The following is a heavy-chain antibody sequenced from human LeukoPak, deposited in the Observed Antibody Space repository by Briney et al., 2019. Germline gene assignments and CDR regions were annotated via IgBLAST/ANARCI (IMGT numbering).Heavy chain of an antibody. CDR3: ARESGFRGDAFDI. Sequence: GGSLRLSCTASGFTLSSYEMSWIRQAPGKGLEWVSYISTSGSTIYYADSVKGRFIISRDNAKNSLYLQMNSLRAEDTAVYYCARESGFRGDAFDIWGQGTMVTVPS. CDR2: ISTSGSTI. D-gene: IGHD3-10*01. V-gene: IGHV3-48*03. CDR1: GFTLSSYE. J-gene: IGHJ3*02.